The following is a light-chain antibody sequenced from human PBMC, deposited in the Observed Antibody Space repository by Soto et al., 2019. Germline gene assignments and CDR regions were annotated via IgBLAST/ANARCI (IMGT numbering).Light chain of an antibody. J-gene: IGKJ4*01. CDR2: GAS. V-gene: IGKV3-11*01. CDR1: QNIRSH. CDR3: QQRSDWPLT. Sequence: EIVLTQSPATLSLSPGERATLSCTASQNIRSHLAWYLQKPGQPPRLLIFGASNRATGNPARFSGSGSGTDFTLTISSREPEDSALDYCQQRSDWPLTFVGRARVEVK.